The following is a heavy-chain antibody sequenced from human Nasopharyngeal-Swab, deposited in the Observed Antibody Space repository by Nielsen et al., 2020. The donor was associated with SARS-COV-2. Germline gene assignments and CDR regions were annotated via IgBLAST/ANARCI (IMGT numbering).Heavy chain of an antibody. J-gene: IGHJ4*02. Sequence: ASVKVSCKASGYTFTGYYMHWVRQAPGQGLEWMGRINPNSGGTNYAQKFQGRVTMTRDTSISTAYMELSRLRSDDTAAYYCARVGELLGYYFDYWGQGTLVTVSS. V-gene: IGHV1-2*06. CDR1: GYTFTGYY. D-gene: IGHD1-26*01. CDR2: INPNSGGT. CDR3: ARVGELLGYYFDY.